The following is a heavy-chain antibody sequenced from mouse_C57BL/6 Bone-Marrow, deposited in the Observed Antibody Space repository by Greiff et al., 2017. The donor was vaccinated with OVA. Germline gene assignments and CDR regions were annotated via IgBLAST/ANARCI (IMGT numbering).Heavy chain of an antibody. CDR3: ARGLWLSWFAY. D-gene: IGHD2-2*01. CDR1: GYTFTSYG. J-gene: IGHJ3*01. Sequence: VQLQESGAELARPGASVKLSCKASGYTFTSYGISWVKQRTGQGLEWIGEIYPRSGNTYYNEKFKGKATLTADKSSSTAYMELRSLTSEDSAVYFCARGLWLSWFAYWGQGTLVTVSA. CDR2: IYPRSGNT. V-gene: IGHV1-81*01.